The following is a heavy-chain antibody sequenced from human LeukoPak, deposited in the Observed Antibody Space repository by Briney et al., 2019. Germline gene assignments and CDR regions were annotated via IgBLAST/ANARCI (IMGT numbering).Heavy chain of an antibody. CDR3: ARDYSPPHWYDTSGYFDG. J-gene: IGHJ4*02. D-gene: IGHD3-22*01. V-gene: IGHV3-74*01. Sequence: PGGSLRLSCAASGFTFSSYWMHWVRQAPGKGLVWVSRINSDGSSTSYADSVKGRFTISRDSAKSFLYLQMNSLRVEDTALYYCARDYSPPHWYDTSGYFDGWGQGTLVTVSS. CDR2: INSDGSST. CDR1: GFTFSSYW.